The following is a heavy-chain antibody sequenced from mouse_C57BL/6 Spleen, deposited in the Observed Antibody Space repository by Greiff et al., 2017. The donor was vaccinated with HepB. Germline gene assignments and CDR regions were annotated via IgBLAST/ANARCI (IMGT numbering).Heavy chain of an antibody. D-gene: IGHD1-1*01. J-gene: IGHJ3*01. CDR1: GYTFTDYY. V-gene: IGHV1-76*01. CDR3: GREAGCGSSYFAY. Sequence: QVQLQQPGAELVRPGASVKLSCKASGYTFTDYYINWVKQRPGQGLEWIARIYPGSGNTYYNEKFKGKAILTAEKSSSTAYMQLSSLTSEDSAVYFGGREAGCGSSYFAYWGQGTLVTVSA. CDR2: IYPGSGNT.